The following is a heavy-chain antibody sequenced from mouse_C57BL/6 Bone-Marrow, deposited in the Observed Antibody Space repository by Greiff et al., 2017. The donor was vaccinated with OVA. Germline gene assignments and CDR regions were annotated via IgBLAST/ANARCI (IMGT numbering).Heavy chain of an antibody. CDR2: IDPENGDT. D-gene: IGHD2-3*01. J-gene: IGHJ3*01. CDR3: TFDGYWVAY. CDR1: GFNIKDDY. Sequence: VQLKQSGAELVRPGASVKLSCTASGFNIKDDYMHWVKQRPEQGLEWIGWIDPENGDTEYASKFQGKATITADTSSNTAYLQLSSLTSEDTAVYYCTFDGYWVAYWGQGTLVTVSA. V-gene: IGHV14-4*01.